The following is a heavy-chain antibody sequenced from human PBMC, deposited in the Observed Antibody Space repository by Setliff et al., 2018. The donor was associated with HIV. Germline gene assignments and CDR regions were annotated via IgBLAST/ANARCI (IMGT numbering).Heavy chain of an antibody. V-gene: IGHV4-39*01. D-gene: IGHD3-3*01. CDR3: ARGETYDFWSGYGNAFDI. CDR2: VHYGGSI. J-gene: IGHJ3*02. CDR1: GGPISTNDYY. Sequence: SETLSLTCTVSGGPISTNDYYWGFIRQSPGKGLEWIASVHYGGSIFYNPSLKSRVSLSVGTSKNQFSLKLSSVTATDTAVYYCARGETYDFWSGYGNAFDIWGQGTMVTVSS.